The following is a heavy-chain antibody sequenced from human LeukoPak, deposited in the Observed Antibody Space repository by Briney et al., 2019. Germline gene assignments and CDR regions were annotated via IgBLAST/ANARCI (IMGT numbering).Heavy chain of an antibody. CDR1: GGTFSSYA. D-gene: IGHD2-15*01. CDR2: IIPIFGTA. V-gene: IGHV1-69*01. Sequence: GSSVKVSCKASGGTFSSYAISWVRQAPGQGLEWMGGIIPIFGTANYAQKFQGRVTITAGESTSTAYMELSSLRSEDTAVYYCARVVVVAATPIVPNCGMDVWGQGTTVTVSS. CDR3: ARVVVVAATPIVPNCGMDV. J-gene: IGHJ6*02.